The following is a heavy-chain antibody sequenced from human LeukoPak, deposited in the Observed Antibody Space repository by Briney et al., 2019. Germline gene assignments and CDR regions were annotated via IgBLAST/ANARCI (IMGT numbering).Heavy chain of an antibody. Sequence: SETLPLTCAVSGYSISSGYYWGWIRQPPGKGLGWIGSIYHSGSTYYNPSLKSRVTISVDTAKNQFSLKLSSVTAADTAVYYCARAEIVVVPAAIYNWFDPWGQGTLVTVCS. J-gene: IGHJ5*02. CDR1: GYSISSGYY. D-gene: IGHD2-2*01. V-gene: IGHV4-38-2*01. CDR2: IYHSGST. CDR3: ARAEIVVVPAAIYNWFDP.